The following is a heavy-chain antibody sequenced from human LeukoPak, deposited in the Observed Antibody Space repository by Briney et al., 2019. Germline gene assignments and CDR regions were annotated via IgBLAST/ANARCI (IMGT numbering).Heavy chain of an antibody. CDR3: ATDRKRSKVTGTTY. CDR1: GYTLTELS. CDR2: FDPEDGET. D-gene: IGHD1-7*01. V-gene: IGHV1-24*01. J-gene: IGHJ4*02. Sequence: ASVKVSCKVSGYTLTELSMHWVRQAPGKGLERMGGFDPEDGETIYAQKFQGRVTMTEDTSTDTAYMELSSLRSEDTAVYYCATDRKRSKVTGTTYWGQGTLVTVSS.